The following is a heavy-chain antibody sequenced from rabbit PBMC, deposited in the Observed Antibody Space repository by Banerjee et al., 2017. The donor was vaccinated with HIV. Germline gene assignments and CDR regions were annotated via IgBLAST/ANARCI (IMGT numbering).Heavy chain of an antibody. D-gene: IGHD3-1*01. V-gene: IGHV1S47*01. CDR3: VRDTWHFKL. J-gene: IGHJ4*01. CDR1: GFDFSTYG. CDR2: IDPIFGST. Sequence: QEQLVESGGGLVQPGGSLQVSCKASGFDFSTYGVSWVRQGPGKGLEWIGYIDPIFGSTYYASWVNGRFTISSHNAQNTLYLQLNSLTAADTATYFCVRDTWHFKLWGPGTLVTVS.